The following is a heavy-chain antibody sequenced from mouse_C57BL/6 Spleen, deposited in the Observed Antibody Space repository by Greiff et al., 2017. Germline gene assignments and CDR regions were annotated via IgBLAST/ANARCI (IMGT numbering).Heavy chain of an antibody. CDR3: ARAFDYYDSSYCDY. Sequence: QVQLQQPGAELVMPGASVKLSCKASGYTFTSYWMHWVKQRPGQGLEWIGEIDPSDSYTNYNQKFKGKSTVTVDKSSSTAYMQLSSLTSEDTAVYYSARAFDYYDSSYCDYWGQGTTLSVSS. V-gene: IGHV1-69*01. CDR1: GYTFTSYW. CDR2: IDPSDSYT. D-gene: IGHD1-1*01. J-gene: IGHJ2*01.